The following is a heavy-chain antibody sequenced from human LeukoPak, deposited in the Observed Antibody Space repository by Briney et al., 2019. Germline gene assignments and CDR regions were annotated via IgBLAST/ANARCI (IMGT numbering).Heavy chain of an antibody. CDR1: GFTVSSNY. CDR3: ASERRGYSYGCFVY. Sequence: GGSLRLSCAASGFTVSSNYMSWVRQAPGKGLEWVSVIYSGGSTYYADSVKGRFTISRHNSKNTLYLQMNSLRAEDTAVYYCASERRGYSYGCFVYWGQGTLVTVSS. CDR2: IYSGGST. D-gene: IGHD5-18*01. V-gene: IGHV3-53*04. J-gene: IGHJ4*02.